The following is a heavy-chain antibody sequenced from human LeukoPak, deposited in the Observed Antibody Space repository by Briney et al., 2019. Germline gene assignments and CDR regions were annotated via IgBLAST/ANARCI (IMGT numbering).Heavy chain of an antibody. CDR1: GFTFSTYS. V-gene: IGHV3-48*04. CDR3: ARGIAAAGWFDP. J-gene: IGHJ5*02. Sequence: GGSLRPSCAASGFTFSTYSMNWVRQAPGKGLEWVSYISSSGSTIYYADSVKGRFTISRDNAKNSLYLQMNSLRAEDTAVYYCARGIAAAGWFDPWGQGTLVTVSS. D-gene: IGHD6-13*01. CDR2: ISSSGSTI.